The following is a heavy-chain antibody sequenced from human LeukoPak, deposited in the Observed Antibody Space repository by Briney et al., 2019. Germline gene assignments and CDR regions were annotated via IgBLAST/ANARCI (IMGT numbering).Heavy chain of an antibody. CDR3: ARTPGKYYDILTGYYQNAFDI. CDR2: IYYSGST. V-gene: IGHV4-61*01. Sequence: SETLSLTCTVSGGSVRSASYYWSWIRQPPGKGLECIGYIYYSGSTNYNPSLKGRVTISVDTSKNQFSLKLSSVTAADTAVYYCARTPGKYYDILTGYYQNAFDIWGQGTMVTVSS. CDR1: GGSVRSASYY. D-gene: IGHD3-9*01. J-gene: IGHJ3*02.